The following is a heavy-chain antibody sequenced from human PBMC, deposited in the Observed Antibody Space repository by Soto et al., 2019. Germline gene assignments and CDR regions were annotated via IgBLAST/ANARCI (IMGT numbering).Heavy chain of an antibody. Sequence: GGSLRLSCAASGFTFSSYAMSWVRQAPGKGLEWVSAISGSGSSTYYADSVKGRFTISRDNSKNTLYLQMNSLRAEDTAVDYCAKPTMVYAIRDAFDIWGQGTMVTVSS. D-gene: IGHD2-8*01. J-gene: IGHJ3*02. V-gene: IGHV3-23*01. CDR1: GFTFSSYA. CDR2: ISGSGSST. CDR3: AKPTMVYAIRDAFDI.